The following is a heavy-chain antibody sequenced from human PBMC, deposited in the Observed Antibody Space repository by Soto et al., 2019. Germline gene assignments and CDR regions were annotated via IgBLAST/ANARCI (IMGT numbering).Heavy chain of an antibody. D-gene: IGHD3-10*01. V-gene: IGHV4-39*01. CDR3: ARRERYYGSPGWFDP. CDR1: GGSISSFTYY. J-gene: IGHJ5*02. CDR2: VYYNENT. Sequence: SETLSLTCSVSGGSISSFTYYWGWIRHPPGNGLEWIGTVYYNENTYYNPSLKSRVTITVDTAKNQFSLNLRSVTAADTAMYFCARRERYYGSPGWFDPWGQGTMITFYS.